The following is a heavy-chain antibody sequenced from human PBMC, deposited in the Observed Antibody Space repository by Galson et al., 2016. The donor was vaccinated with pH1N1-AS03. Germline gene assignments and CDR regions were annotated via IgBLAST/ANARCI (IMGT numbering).Heavy chain of an antibody. CDR3: ARDPRGPCSSATCATTYYVGMDD. J-gene: IGHJ6*02. V-gene: IGHV1-2*04. CDR2: INPNNGVT. D-gene: IGHD1-26*01. CDR1: GYIFTGFY. Sequence: SVKVSCKASGYIFTGFYVHWVRQAPGQGLEWMGWINPNNGVTNYAQKFQAWVTMTGDTSISTAYMELYGLKSDDTAVYYCARDPRGPCSSATCATTYYVGMDDGGPGPTVIVS.